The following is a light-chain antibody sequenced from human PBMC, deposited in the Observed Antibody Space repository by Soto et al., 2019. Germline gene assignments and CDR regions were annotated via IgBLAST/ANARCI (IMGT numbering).Light chain of an antibody. J-gene: IGLJ2*01. CDR3: AAWDDSLNGVL. V-gene: IGLV1-44*01. Sequence: QSVLTQPPSASGTPGQRVTISCSGSSSNIGSNPVHWYQQVPGTAPKLLIHNNNQRPSGVPAQFSGSNSGTSASLAISGLQSEDEADYYCAAWDDSLNGVLFGGGTKLTVL. CDR2: NNN. CDR1: SSNIGSNP.